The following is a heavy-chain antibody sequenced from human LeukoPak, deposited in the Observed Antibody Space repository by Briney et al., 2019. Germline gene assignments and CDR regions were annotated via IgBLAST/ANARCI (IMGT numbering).Heavy chain of an antibody. Sequence: ASVKVSCKASGYTFTSYGISWVRQAPGQGLEWMGWISAYNGNTNYAQKLQGRVTMTTDTSTSTAYMELRSLRSDDTAVYYCAGARAGVVTDAFDIWGQGTMVTVSS. J-gene: IGHJ3*02. CDR3: AGARAGVVTDAFDI. CDR2: ISAYNGNT. CDR1: GYTFTSYG. V-gene: IGHV1-18*01. D-gene: IGHD3-3*01.